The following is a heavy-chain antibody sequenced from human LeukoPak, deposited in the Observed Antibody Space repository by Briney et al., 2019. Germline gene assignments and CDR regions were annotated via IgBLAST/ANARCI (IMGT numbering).Heavy chain of an antibody. CDR2: IYYSGST. V-gene: IGHV4-59*01. Sequence: SETLSLTCTVSGGSISSYYWSWIRQPPGKGLEWIGYIYYSGSTNYNPSLKSRVTISVDTSKNQFSLKLSSVTAADTAVYYCARFSYDSSGSNYYFHYWGQGTLVTVSS. D-gene: IGHD3-22*01. CDR1: GGSISSYY. CDR3: ARFSYDSSGSNYYFHY. J-gene: IGHJ4*02.